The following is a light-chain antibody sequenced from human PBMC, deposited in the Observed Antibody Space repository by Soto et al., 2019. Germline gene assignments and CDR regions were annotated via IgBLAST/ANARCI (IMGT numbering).Light chain of an antibody. CDR1: SSDIGGYTY. V-gene: IGLV2-14*03. Sequence: QSALTQPASVSGSPGQSITISCTGTSSDIGGYTYVSWYQQHPGKAPELMFYDVINRPSGVSNRFSGSKSGNTASLTISGLQAEDEADYYCSSYSRSGNYVFGTGTKVTVL. CDR2: DVI. CDR3: SSYSRSGNYV. J-gene: IGLJ1*01.